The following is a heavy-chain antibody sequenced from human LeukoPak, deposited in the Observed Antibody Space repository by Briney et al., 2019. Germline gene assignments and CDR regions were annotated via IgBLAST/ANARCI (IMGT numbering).Heavy chain of an antibody. CDR3: ASALKRGSAGTLIDH. CDR2: INPNSGNT. D-gene: IGHD6-13*01. V-gene: IGHV1-8*02. J-gene: IGHJ4*02. CDR1: GYSFTGHY. Sequence: ASVKVSCKASGYSFTGHYIHWVRQAPGQRLEWMGWINPNSGNTGYAQKFQDRVTMTRNTSISTAYLELSSLGSEDTAMYYCASALKRGSAGTLIDHWGQGTLVTVSS.